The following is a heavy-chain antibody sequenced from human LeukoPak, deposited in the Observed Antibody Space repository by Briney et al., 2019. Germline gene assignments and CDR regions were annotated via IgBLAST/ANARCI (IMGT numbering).Heavy chain of an antibody. J-gene: IGHJ4*02. Sequence: PGGSLRLSCAASGFSFSDYALHWVRQAPGKGLDWVAVISYDGTNKHYADSVKGRFTISRDNSKNTFFLQMSSLRGDDTALYYCARDLIDLQYQPLVSRFDLWGQGTLVSVSS. V-gene: IGHV3-30-3*01. D-gene: IGHD2-2*02. CDR2: ISYDGTNK. CDR3: ARDLIDLQYQPLVSRFDL. CDR1: GFSFSDYA.